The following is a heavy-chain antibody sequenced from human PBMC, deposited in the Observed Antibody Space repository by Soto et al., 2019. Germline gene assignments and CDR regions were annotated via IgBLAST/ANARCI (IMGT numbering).Heavy chain of an antibody. CDR1: GGSISSYY. J-gene: IGHJ4*02. V-gene: IGHV4-59*08. D-gene: IGHD2-15*01. CDR2: IYNSGST. Sequence: SETLSLTCTVSGGSISSYYWTWFRQPPGKGLEWIGFIYNSGSTHYNPSLRSRVTISVDTSKNQFSLKLRSVTAADTAVYYCARHTPAISISDHWGQGTLVTVS. CDR3: ARHTPAISISDH.